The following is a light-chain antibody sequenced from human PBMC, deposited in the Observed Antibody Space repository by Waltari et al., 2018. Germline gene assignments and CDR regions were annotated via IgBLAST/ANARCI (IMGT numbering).Light chain of an antibody. V-gene: IGLV1-47*01. CDR3: AAWDDSLSGFVV. CDR1: SSNIGSNY. CDR2: RNN. Sequence: QSVLTQPPSESGTPGQRIIISCSGSSSNIGSNYVYWYQQLPGTAPKLLIYRNNRRPSGVPDRFSGSKSGTSASLAISGLRSEDEADYYCAAWDDSLSGFVVFGGGTKLTVL. J-gene: IGLJ2*01.